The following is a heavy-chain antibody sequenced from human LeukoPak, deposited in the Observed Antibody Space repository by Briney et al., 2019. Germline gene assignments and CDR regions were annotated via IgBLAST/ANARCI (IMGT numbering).Heavy chain of an antibody. CDR2: IIPIFGTA. CDR3: ARDLTYYYYMDV. CDR1: GGTFSSYA. Sequence: ASVKVSCKASGGTFSSYAISWVRQAPGQGLEWMGGIIPIFGTANYAQKFQGRVTITADKSTSTAYMELSSLRSEDTAVYYCARDLTYYYYMDVWGKGTTVTISS. V-gene: IGHV1-69*06. J-gene: IGHJ6*03.